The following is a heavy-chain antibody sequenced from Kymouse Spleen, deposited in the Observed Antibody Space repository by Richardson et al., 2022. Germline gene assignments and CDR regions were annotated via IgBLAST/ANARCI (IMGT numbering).Heavy chain of an antibody. D-gene: IGHD1-7*01. CDR2: IYYSGST. CDR1: GGSISSGGYY. J-gene: IGHJ5*02. CDR3: AREAPLTGTTGPNWFDP. V-gene: IGHV4-31*03. Sequence: QVQLQESGPGLVKPSQTLSLTCTVSGGSISSGGYYWSWIRQHPGKGLEWIGYIYYSGSTYYNPSLKSRVTISVDTSKNQFSLKLSSVTAADTAVYYCAREAPLTGTTGPNWFDPWGQGTLVTVSS.